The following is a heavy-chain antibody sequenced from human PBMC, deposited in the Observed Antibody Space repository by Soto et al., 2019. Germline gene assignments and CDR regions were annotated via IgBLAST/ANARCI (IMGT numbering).Heavy chain of an antibody. D-gene: IGHD2-21*01. CDR3: TAAHIVVLYRNYLEY. V-gene: IGHV3-15*07. J-gene: IGHJ4*02. CDR2: IKSNSDGGTP. Sequence: GGSLRLSCAASGVTFGNAWMNWVRQAPGKGLEWVGRIKSNSDGGTPDYAAPAKGRFTISRDDSKNTLYLQMNSLKTEDAAVYYCTAAHIVVLYRNYLEYWGQGALVTVS. CDR1: GVTFGNAW.